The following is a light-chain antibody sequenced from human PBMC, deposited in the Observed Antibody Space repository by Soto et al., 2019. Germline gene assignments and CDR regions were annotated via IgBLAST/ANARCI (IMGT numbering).Light chain of an antibody. Sequence: DIQMTQSPSTLSASVGDRVTITCRASQSISRSLAWYQQKPGKAPKLLIYDASSLESGVSSRFSGSGSGTEFPLTVSSLQPDDFANYYCQQYNSYWTFGQGTKVDIK. V-gene: IGKV1-5*01. CDR2: DAS. CDR1: QSISRS. J-gene: IGKJ1*01. CDR3: QQYNSYWT.